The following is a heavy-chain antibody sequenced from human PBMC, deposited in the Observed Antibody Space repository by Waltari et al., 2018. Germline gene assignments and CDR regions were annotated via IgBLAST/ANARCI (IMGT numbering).Heavy chain of an antibody. CDR3: ARGGPGGYNYGGYWYFEI. CDR2: VYYSGNT. V-gene: IGHV4-59*11. CDR1: GFSINSHY. Sequence: QVQLQESGPGLVKPSESMSLTCIVSGFSINSHYWNWVRQPPGKGLEWIGFVYYSGNTNYAPALESRVTMSMDLSKNQFSLKLNSVTAADTAVYYCARGGPGGYNYGGYWYFEIWGRGTLVTVSS. J-gene: IGHJ2*01. D-gene: IGHD5-18*01.